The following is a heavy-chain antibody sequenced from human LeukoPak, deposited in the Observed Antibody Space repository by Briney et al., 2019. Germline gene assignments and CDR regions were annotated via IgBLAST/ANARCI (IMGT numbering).Heavy chain of an antibody. J-gene: IGHJ4*02. Sequence: GRSLRLSCAASGFTFSSYGMHWVRQAPGKGLEWVAVISYDGSNKYYADSVKGRFTISRDNSKNTLYLQMNSLRAEDTAVNYCAKEDYVPFDYWGQGTLVTVSS. CDR1: GFTFSSYG. CDR2: ISYDGSNK. D-gene: IGHD4-17*01. V-gene: IGHV3-30*18. CDR3: AKEDYVPFDY.